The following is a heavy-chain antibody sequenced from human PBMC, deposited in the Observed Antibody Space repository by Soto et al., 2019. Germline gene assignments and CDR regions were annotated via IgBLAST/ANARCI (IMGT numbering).Heavy chain of an antibody. D-gene: IGHD6-6*01. CDR1: SGSFSGYY. V-gene: IGHV4-34*01. Sequence: SETLSLTCSIYSGSFSGYYWSWIRQPPGKGLEWIGEISQSGNTNYSPSLKSRVSISTETSKKQFSLNLASVSAADTAVYYCARAPKVSGSSQTRPDFWGQGTLVTVSS. J-gene: IGHJ4*02. CDR3: ARAPKVSGSSQTRPDF. CDR2: ISQSGNT.